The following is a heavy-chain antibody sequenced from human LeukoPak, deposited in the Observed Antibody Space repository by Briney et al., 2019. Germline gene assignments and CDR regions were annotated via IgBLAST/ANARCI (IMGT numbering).Heavy chain of an antibody. CDR3: ARESLWFGESFDY. Sequence: ASVKVSCKASGYTFTSYAMHWVRQAPGQRLEWMGWINAGNGNTKYSQKFQGRVTITRDTSASTAYMELSSLRSEDTAVYYCARESLWFGESFDYWGQGTLVTVSS. CDR1: GYTFTSYA. J-gene: IGHJ4*02. D-gene: IGHD3-10*01. V-gene: IGHV1-3*01. CDR2: INAGNGNT.